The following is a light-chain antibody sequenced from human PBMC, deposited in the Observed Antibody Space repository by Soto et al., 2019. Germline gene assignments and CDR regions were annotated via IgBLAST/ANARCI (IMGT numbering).Light chain of an antibody. J-gene: IGKJ2*01. Sequence: EIVLTQSPGTLSLSPGERATLSCRASQSVRSSYLAWYQQKPGQAPRLLIYGASSRATGIPDRFSGSGSGTDFILIISRLEPEDFAVYYCHQYGSSPPYTFGQGTKLEIK. V-gene: IGKV3-20*01. CDR1: QSVRSSY. CDR2: GAS. CDR3: HQYGSSPPYT.